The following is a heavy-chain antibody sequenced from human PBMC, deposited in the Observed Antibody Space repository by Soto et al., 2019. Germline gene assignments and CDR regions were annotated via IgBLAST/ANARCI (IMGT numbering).Heavy chain of an antibody. V-gene: IGHV3-21*01. J-gene: IGHJ4*02. Sequence: EVQLVESGGGLVKPWGSLRLSCVGSGFTFSSFSMNWVRQAPGKGLEWVSAISSTSGYTYYADSVKGRFTISRDNAKNSLYLQMNNLRAEDTAVYYCARDRADCVGDCYGFWGQGTLVTVSS. CDR3: ARDRADCVGDCYGF. D-gene: IGHD2-21*01. CDR2: ISSTSGYT. CDR1: GFTFSSFS.